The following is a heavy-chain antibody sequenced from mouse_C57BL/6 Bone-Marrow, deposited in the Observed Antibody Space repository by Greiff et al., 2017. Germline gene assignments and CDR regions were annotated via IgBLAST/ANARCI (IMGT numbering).Heavy chain of an antibody. CDR1: GYAFTNYL. D-gene: IGHD1-1*01. CDR2: INPGSGGT. J-gene: IGHJ1*03. V-gene: IGHV1-54*01. CDR3: ARGDTVGPSV. Sequence: VQGVESGAELVRPGTSVKVSCKASGYAFTNYLIEWVKQRPGQGLEWIGVINPGSGGTNYNEKFKGKATLTADKSSSTAYMQLSSLTSEDSAVYFCARGDTVGPSVWGTGTTVTVSS.